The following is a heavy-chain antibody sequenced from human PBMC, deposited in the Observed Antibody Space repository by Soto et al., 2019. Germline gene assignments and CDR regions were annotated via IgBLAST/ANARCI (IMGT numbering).Heavy chain of an antibody. V-gene: IGHV4-59*01. CDR3: ARGQWDTAMVKEPLGSDNYYYYYYMDA. CDR2: IYYSGST. Sequence: PSETMSLTRTFAGGSISSYDWIWIRPPQGKGLEWIGYIYYSGSTNYNPSLKSRVTISVDTSKNQFSLKLSSVTAADTAVYYCARGQWDTAMVKEPLGSDNYYYYYYMDAWGKGTTVTV. CDR1: GGSISSYD. J-gene: IGHJ6*03. D-gene: IGHD5-18*01.